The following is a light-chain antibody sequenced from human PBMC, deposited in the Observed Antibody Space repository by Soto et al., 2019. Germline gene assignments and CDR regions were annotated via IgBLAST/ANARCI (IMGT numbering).Light chain of an antibody. J-gene: IGKJ4*01. Sequence: IVLPPSPGTLSLAAGERAPLSCRASQSVSSSYLAWYQQKPGQAPRLLIYGASTRATGIPARFSGSGSGTEFTLTISSLQSEDFAVYYCQQYNNWPLTFGGGTKVDIK. CDR2: GAS. V-gene: IGKV3-15*01. CDR3: QQYNNWPLT. CDR1: QSVSSSY.